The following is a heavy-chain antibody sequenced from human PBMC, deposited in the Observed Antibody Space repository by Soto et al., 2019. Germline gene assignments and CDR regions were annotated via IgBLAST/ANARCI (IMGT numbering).Heavy chain of an antibody. Sequence: EVQLLESGGGLVQPGGSLRLSCAASGFTFSSYAMSWVRQAPGKGLEWVSGISGSGGSTYYPDSVKGRFTISRDNSKNTLYQQMNSLRAEDTAVYYCAKDSTAYSSSYDFDYWGQGTLVTVSS. V-gene: IGHV3-23*01. CDR1: GFTFSSYA. CDR3: AKDSTAYSSSYDFDY. CDR2: ISGSGGST. J-gene: IGHJ4*02. D-gene: IGHD6-6*01.